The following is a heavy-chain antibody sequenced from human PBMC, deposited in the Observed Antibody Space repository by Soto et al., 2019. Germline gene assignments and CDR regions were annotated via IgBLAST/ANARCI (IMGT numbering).Heavy chain of an antibody. D-gene: IGHD3-22*01. J-gene: IGHJ4*02. CDR3: ARVVGYYDSSGYWN. V-gene: IGHV1-18*01. CDR1: GYTFTSYG. Sequence: ASVKVSCKASGYTFTSYGISWVRQAPGQGLEWMGWISVYNGNTNYAQKLQGRVTMTTDTSTSTAYMELRSLRSDDTAVYYCARVVGYYDSSGYWNWGQGTLVTVSS. CDR2: ISVYNGNT.